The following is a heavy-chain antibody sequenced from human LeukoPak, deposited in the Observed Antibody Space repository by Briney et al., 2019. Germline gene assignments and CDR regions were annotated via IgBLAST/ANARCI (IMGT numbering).Heavy chain of an antibody. Sequence: SETLSLTCTVSGVSISSSSYYWGWIRQPPGKGLEWIGSIYYSGSTYYNPSLKSRVTISVDTSKNQFSLKLSSVTAADTAVYYCAILDSTHSGWGFDYWGQGTLVTVSS. J-gene: IGHJ4*02. V-gene: IGHV4-39*07. CDR2: IYYSGST. CDR1: GVSISSSSYY. CDR3: AILDSTHSGWGFDY. D-gene: IGHD6-19*01.